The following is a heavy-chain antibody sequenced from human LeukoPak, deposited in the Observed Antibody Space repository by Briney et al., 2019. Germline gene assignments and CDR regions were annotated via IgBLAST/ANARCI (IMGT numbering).Heavy chain of an antibody. D-gene: IGHD3-10*01. J-gene: IGHJ4*02. Sequence: PSETLSLTCTVSGGSISSSRYYWGWFRQPPGKGLEWIASIYYSGITYYNPSIKSRVTISVGTSNNQFSLRVTSVTAADTAIYYCARDLSGSLYFDYWGQGILVTVSA. V-gene: IGHV4-39*07. CDR1: GGSISSSRYY. CDR2: IYYSGIT. CDR3: ARDLSGSLYFDY.